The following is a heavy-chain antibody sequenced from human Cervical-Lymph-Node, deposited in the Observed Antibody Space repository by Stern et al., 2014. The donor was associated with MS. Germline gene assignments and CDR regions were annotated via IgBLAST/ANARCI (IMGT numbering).Heavy chain of an antibody. CDR1: GGTFSSYS. D-gene: IGHD4-11*01. CDR3: ARGTLYSNYGYFDY. J-gene: IGHJ4*02. CDR2: IIPIFGTA. Sequence: QMQLVQSGAEVKKPGSSVKVSCKASGGTFSSYSISWVRQAPGQGLEWMGGIIPIFGTANYAQNFQGRVTITADKSTSTAYMELSSLRSEDTAVFYCARGTLYSNYGYFDYWGQGTLVTVSS. V-gene: IGHV1-69*06.